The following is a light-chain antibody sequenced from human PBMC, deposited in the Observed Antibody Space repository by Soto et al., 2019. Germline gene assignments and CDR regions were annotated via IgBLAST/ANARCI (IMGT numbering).Light chain of an antibody. Sequence: QSVLTQPASVSGSPGQSITISCTGTSSDVGGYNYVSWYQQHPGKAPELLIYDVTKRPSGVPDRFSGSKSGNTASLTISGLQADDEADYYCCSYAGSYTYVFGTGTKLTVL. CDR1: SSDVGGYNY. CDR2: DVT. CDR3: CSYAGSYTYV. J-gene: IGLJ1*01. V-gene: IGLV2-11*01.